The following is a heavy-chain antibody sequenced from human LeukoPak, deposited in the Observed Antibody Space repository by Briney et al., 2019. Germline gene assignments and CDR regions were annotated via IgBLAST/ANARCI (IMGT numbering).Heavy chain of an antibody. CDR3: ARDRRIAAAVTDY. CDR1: GFTFSSYS. V-gene: IGHV3-21*01. J-gene: IGHJ4*02. CDR2: ISSSSSYI. D-gene: IGHD6-13*01. Sequence: GGSLRLSCAASGFTFSSYSMNWGRQAPGKGLEWVSSISSSSSYIYYADSVKGRFTISRDNAKNSLYLQMNSLRAEDTAVYYWARDRRIAAAVTDYWGQGTLVTVSS.